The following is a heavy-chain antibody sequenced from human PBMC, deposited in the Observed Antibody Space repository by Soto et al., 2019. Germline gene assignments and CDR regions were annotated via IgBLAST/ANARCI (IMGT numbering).Heavy chain of an antibody. CDR1: GGIFSTYA. Sequence: QVQRVQSGAEVKKPGSSVKVSCKASGGIFSTYAISWLRRAPGQGLEWMGGIIPIFGTPNYAQRFQGRVTITADESTSTAYMELSRLSSEDTAVYYCARDRDDYGSGNYYNRIDFWGQGTLVTVSS. V-gene: IGHV1-69*01. D-gene: IGHD3-10*01. J-gene: IGHJ4*02. CDR2: IIPIFGTP. CDR3: ARDRDDYGSGNYYNRIDF.